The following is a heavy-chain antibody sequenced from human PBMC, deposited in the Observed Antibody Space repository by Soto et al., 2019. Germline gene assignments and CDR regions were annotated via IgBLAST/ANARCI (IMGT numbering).Heavy chain of an antibody. V-gene: IGHV4-31*03. D-gene: IGHD2-15*01. J-gene: IGHJ4*02. CDR2: IYYSGST. Sequence: PSETLSLTCTVSGGSISSGGYYWSWIRQHPGKGLEWSGYIYYSGSTYYNPSLKSRVTISVDTSKNQFSLKLSSVTAADTAVYYCARDSGNCSGGSCYHYGLDYWGQGTLVTVSS. CDR3: ARDSGNCSGGSCYHYGLDY. CDR1: GGSISSGGYY.